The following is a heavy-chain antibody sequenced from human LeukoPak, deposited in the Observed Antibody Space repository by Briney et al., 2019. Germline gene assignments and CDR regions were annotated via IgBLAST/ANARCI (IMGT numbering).Heavy chain of an antibody. J-gene: IGHJ4*02. Sequence: GGSLRLPCAASGFSVSTYAMSWVRQAPGKGLEWVSAISVSGDNTYYADSVKGRFTLFRDNSKNTLYPQMNRLRVEDTAVYYCAKEGGGADDYWGQGTLVTVSS. CDR1: GFSVSTYA. CDR2: ISVSGDNT. CDR3: AKEGGGADDY. V-gene: IGHV3-23*01. D-gene: IGHD3-16*01.